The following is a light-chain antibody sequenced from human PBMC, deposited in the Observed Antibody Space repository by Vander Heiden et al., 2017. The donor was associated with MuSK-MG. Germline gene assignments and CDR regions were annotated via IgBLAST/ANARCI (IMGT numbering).Light chain of an antibody. CDR1: SSDFGGYNY. CDR3: CSYAGSYTFV. Sequence: QSALTQPRSVSGSPGQSVTISCTGTSSDFGGYNYVSWYQQHPGKAPKLMIYDVSKRPSGVPDRFSGSKSGNTASLTISGPQAEDEADYYRCSYAGSYTFVFGGGTKLTVL. J-gene: IGLJ2*01. CDR2: DVS. V-gene: IGLV2-11*01.